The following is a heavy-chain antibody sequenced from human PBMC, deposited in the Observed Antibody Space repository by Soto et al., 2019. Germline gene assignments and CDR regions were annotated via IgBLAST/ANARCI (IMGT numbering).Heavy chain of an antibody. CDR3: AVYRGAVTGQYFDY. CDR1: GFTFSAVY. Sequence: QVQLEESGGGLVKPGGSLRLSCAASGFTFSAVYMSWIRQAPNKGLEYISYISSSGTSANYADSVKGRFTISRDNATNSLYLQMNSLRAEDTAVDDCAVYRGAVTGQYFDYWGQGALVTVSS. V-gene: IGHV3-11*05. J-gene: IGHJ4*02. D-gene: IGHD6-19*01. CDR2: ISSSGTSA.